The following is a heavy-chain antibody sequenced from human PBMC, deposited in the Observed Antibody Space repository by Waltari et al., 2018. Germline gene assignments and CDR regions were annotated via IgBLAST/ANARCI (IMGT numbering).Heavy chain of an antibody. J-gene: IGHJ4*02. CDR3: ARGFHYFDF. CDR1: GGSIDSGSHY. CDR2: MFASGTT. Sequence: QVLLQESGPRLVKPSQTLSLPCTGSGGSIDSGSHYWSWIRQPGGKELEWVGHMFASGTTKYNPSLKSRVSISVDASKKRFSLRVTSVTAADTAVYYCARGFHYFDFWGQGTLVTVSS. V-gene: IGHV4-61*02.